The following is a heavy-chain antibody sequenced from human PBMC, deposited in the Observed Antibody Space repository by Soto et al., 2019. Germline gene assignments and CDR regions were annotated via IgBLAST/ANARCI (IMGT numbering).Heavy chain of an antibody. CDR3: GKSNQPKNWYSSGWPHDAFDI. D-gene: IGHD6-19*01. CDR2: ISGSGGST. V-gene: IGHV3-23*01. Sequence: GGSLRLSCAASGFTFNSYSMNWVRQAPGKGLEWVSAISGSGGSTYYADSVKGRFTISRDNSKNTLYLQMNSLRAEDTAVYYCGKSNQPKNWYSSGWPHDAFDIWGQGTMVTVSS. J-gene: IGHJ3*02. CDR1: GFTFNSYS.